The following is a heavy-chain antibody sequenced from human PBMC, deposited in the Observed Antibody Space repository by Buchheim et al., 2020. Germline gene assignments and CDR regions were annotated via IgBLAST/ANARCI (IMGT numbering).Heavy chain of an antibody. J-gene: IGHJ4*01. CDR3: ARGASTITRHFDN. CDR2: INRDGSST. V-gene: IGHV3-74*01. CDR1: GFTFSTFW. D-gene: IGHD3-3*01. Sequence: EVQLVESGGGLVQPGGSLRLSCAASGFTFSTFWMHWVRQAPGKGLIWVSRINRDGSSTNYADSVKGRFTISRDNRKNTLYLQVNSLRAEDTAVYYCARGASTITRHFDNWGQGTL.